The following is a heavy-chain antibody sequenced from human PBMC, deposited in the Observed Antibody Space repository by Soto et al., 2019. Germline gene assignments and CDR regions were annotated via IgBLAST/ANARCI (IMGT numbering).Heavy chain of an antibody. Sequence: EVQLLESGGGLVQPGGSLRLSCAASGFTFSSYAMSWVRQAPGKGLEWVSAISGSGGSTYYADSVKGWFTISRDKSKNTLYLQMNSLRAEDTAVYYCAKETYLQDAFDIWGQGTMVTVSS. V-gene: IGHV3-23*01. CDR3: AKETYLQDAFDI. J-gene: IGHJ3*02. CDR1: GFTFSSYA. CDR2: ISGSGGST.